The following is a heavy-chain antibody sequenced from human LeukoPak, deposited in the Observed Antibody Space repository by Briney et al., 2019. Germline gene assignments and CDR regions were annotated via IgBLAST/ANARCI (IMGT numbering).Heavy chain of an antibody. CDR3: ARPATVTTSFWYFDL. CDR1: GGSISTSSYY. Sequence: SETLSLTCTISGGSISTSSYYWGWIRQPPGKGLEWIGSIFYSGSTYYNPSLRSRVTISVDTSKNQFSLNLSSVTAADTAVYYCARPATVTTSFWYFDLWGRGTLVTVSS. J-gene: IGHJ2*01. V-gene: IGHV4-39*01. D-gene: IGHD4-17*01. CDR2: IFYSGST.